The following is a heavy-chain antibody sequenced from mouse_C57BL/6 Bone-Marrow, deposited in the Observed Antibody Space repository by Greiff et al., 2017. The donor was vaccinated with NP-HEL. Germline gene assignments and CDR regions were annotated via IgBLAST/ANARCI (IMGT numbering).Heavy chain of an antibody. Sequence: VQLQQSGPELVKPGASVKMSCKASGYTFTDYNMHWVKQSHGKSLEWIGYINPNNGGTSYNQKFKGKATLTVNKSSSTAYMALRSLTSEDSAVYYCARSRRSSGTNYFDYWGQGTTLTVSS. CDR3: ARSRRSSGTNYFDY. J-gene: IGHJ2*01. CDR2: INPNNGGT. V-gene: IGHV1-22*01. CDR1: GYTFTDYN. D-gene: IGHD3-2*02.